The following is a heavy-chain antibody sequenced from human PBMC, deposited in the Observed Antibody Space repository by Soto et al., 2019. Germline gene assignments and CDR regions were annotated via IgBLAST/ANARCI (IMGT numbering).Heavy chain of an antibody. J-gene: IGHJ4*02. CDR1: SGSFSGYY. V-gene: IGHV4-34*01. Sequence: SETLSLTCSIYSGSFSGYYWSWTRQPPGKGLEWIGEISQSGNTNYSPSLKSRVSISIDTSKKQFSLNLASVSAADTAVYYCARAPKVSGSSQTRPDFWGQGTLVTVSS. CDR3: ARAPKVSGSSQTRPDF. D-gene: IGHD6-6*01. CDR2: ISQSGNT.